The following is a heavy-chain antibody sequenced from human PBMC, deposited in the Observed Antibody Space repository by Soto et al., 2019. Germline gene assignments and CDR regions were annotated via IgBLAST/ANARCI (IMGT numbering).Heavy chain of an antibody. CDR2: INGDGTSK. Sequence: GGSLTLSCTASGFSFRNSWMHWVRQVPGKGMVWVARINGDGTSKTYANSVKGRFSISRDNAKNTLYLQVSSLRAEDTGVYYCARDVSWRGEHYWGPGTLVTVSS. V-gene: IGHV3-74*03. J-gene: IGHJ4*02. CDR1: GFSFRNSW. D-gene: IGHD3-10*01. CDR3: ARDVSWRGEHY.